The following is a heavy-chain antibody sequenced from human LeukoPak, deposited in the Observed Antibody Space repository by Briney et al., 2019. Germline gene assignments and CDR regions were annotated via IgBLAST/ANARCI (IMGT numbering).Heavy chain of an antibody. J-gene: IGHJ3*02. CDR2: ISYDGSNK. V-gene: IGHV3-30-3*01. CDR1: GFTFSSYW. Sequence: GGSLKLSCAASGFTFSSYWMSWVRQAPGKGLEWVAVISYDGSNKYYADSVKGRFTISRDNSKNTLYLQMNSLRAEDTAVYYCAREVIAAAGIEDAFDIWGQGTMVTVSS. CDR3: AREVIAAAGIEDAFDI. D-gene: IGHD6-13*01.